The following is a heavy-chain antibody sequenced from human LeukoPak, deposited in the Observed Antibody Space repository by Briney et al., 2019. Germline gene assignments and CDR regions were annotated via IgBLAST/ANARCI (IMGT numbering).Heavy chain of an antibody. CDR1: AFSDKGNY. D-gene: IGHD2-8*02. Sequence: GGCLRLSCVAPAFSDKGNYMSWGRQAPGEGLGWVSVSYSGGSTYYEDSVKGRFTVSSDVSKNTLYLQMNNLRGEDTAVYYCASRHCSGENCYAGPLDFWGQGIQVTVSA. V-gene: IGHV3-53*01. J-gene: IGHJ4*02. CDR2: SYSGGST. CDR3: ASRHCSGENCYAGPLDF.